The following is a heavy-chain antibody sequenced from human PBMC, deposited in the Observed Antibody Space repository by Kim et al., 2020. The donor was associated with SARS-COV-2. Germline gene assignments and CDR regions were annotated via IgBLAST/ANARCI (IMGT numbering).Heavy chain of an antibody. CDR2: INPNSGGT. V-gene: IGHV1-2*06. Sequence: ASVKVSCKASGYTFTGYYMHWVRQAPGQGLEWMGRINPNSGGTNYAQKFQGRVTMTRDTSISTAYMELSRLRSDDTAVYYCARENYDYVWGSYTGVYWGQGTLVTVSS. D-gene: IGHD3-16*01. CDR3: ARENYDYVWGSYTGVY. CDR1: GYTFTGYY. J-gene: IGHJ4*02.